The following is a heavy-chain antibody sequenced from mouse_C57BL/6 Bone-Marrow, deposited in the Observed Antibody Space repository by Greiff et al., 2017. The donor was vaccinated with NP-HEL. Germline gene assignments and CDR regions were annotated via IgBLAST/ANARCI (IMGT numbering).Heavy chain of an antibody. J-gene: IGHJ4*01. D-gene: IGHD1-1*01. CDR1: GFSFTTYA. CDR2: IRSKSNNYAT. CDR3: VRIYGSTLRDYAMDY. V-gene: IGHV10-1*01. Sequence: EVKLLESGGGLVQPKGSLKLSCAASGFSFTTYAMNWVRQAPGKGLEWVARIRSKSNNYATYYADSVKDRFTISRDDSESMLYLQMNNLKTEDSAMYYCVRIYGSTLRDYAMDYWGQGTSVTVSS.